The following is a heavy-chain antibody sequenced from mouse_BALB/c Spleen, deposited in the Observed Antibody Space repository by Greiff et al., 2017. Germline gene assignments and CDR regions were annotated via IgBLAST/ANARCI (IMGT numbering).Heavy chain of an antibody. J-gene: IGHJ4*01. CDR3: ARHGYDAMDY. Sequence: EVKLQESGGGLVQPGGSLKLSCAASGFTFSSYTMSWVRQTPEKRLEWVAYISNGGGSTYYPDTVKGRFTISRDNAKNTLYLQMSSLKSEDTAMYYCARHGYDAMDYWGQGTSVTVSS. CDR2: ISNGGGST. V-gene: IGHV5-12-2*01. CDR1: GFTFSSYT.